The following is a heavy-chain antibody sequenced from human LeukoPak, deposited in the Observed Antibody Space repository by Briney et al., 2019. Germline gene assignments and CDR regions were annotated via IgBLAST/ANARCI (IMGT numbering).Heavy chain of an antibody. CDR1: GFTFSSYA. Sequence: GGSLRLSCAASGFTFSSYAMSWVRQAPGKGLEWVSAISGSGGSTYYADSVKGRFTISRDNSKNTQYLQMNSLRAEDTAVYYCAKDQGSVAAAVSWFDPWGQGTLVTVSS. CDR3: AKDQGSVAAAVSWFDP. D-gene: IGHD6-13*01. CDR2: ISGSGGST. J-gene: IGHJ5*02. V-gene: IGHV3-23*01.